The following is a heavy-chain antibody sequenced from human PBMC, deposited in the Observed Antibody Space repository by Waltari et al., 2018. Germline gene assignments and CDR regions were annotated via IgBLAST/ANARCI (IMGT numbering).Heavy chain of an antibody. CDR1: GFAFSIHA. J-gene: IGHJ4*02. V-gene: IGHV3-23*01. D-gene: IGHD4-17*01. CDR3: AKGMIGHYGFDY. CDR2: SGGGNT. Sequence: DVQLLESGGGLVQPGGSLRLSCAASGFAFSIHAMSWVRQAPGKGLRGVAVSGGGNTYYADSVKCRFTISRDSSKNTLYLQMNSLRAEDTAVYYCAKGMIGHYGFDYRGQGTLVTVSS.